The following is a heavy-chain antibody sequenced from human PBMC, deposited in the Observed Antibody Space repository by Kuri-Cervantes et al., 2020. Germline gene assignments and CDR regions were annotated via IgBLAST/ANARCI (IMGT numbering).Heavy chain of an antibody. CDR2: ISWNSGSI. D-gene: IGHD5-24*01. CDR3: ARSGVRWLQFGAFDI. J-gene: IGHJ3*02. V-gene: IGHV3-9*01. Sequence: GGSLRLSCAASGFTFSSYAMHWVRQAPGKGLEWVSGISWNSGSIGYADSVKGRFTISRDNAKNSLYLQMNSLRAEDTAVYYCARSGVRWLQFGAFDIWGQGTMVTVSS. CDR1: GFTFSSYA.